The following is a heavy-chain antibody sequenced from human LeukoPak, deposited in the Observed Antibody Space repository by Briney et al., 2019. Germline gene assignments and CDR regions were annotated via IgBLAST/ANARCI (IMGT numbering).Heavy chain of an antibody. CDR1: GDSMSDYF. CDR3: AREWVPDTSMAPFDP. CDR2: IYFSGST. V-gene: IGHV4-59*12. D-gene: IGHD5-18*01. Sequence: SETLSLTCTVSGDSMSDYFWTWIRQPPGKGLEWIGSIYFSGSTYYNPSLKSRVTISVDTSKNQFSLKLSSVTAADTAVYYCAREWVPDTSMAPFDPWGQGTLVTVSS. J-gene: IGHJ5*02.